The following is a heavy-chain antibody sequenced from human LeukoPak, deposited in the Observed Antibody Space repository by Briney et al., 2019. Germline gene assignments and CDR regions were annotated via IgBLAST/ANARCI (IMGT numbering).Heavy chain of an antibody. J-gene: IGHJ3*02. CDR1: GGSISSYY. D-gene: IGHD6-19*01. V-gene: IGHV4-59*01. CDR2: FSYSGST. Sequence: SETLSLTCTVSGGSISSYYWSWIRQSPGKGLEWTGSFSYSGSTNYNPSLESRVTISVDTSKNHFSLNLSSVTAADTAVYYCARDHPGIAVGDAFDIWGQGTMVTVSS. CDR3: ARDHPGIAVGDAFDI.